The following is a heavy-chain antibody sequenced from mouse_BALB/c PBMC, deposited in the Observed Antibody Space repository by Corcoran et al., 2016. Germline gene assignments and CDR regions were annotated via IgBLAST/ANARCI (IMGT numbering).Heavy chain of an antibody. CDR2: INPYNDGT. D-gene: IGHD1-1*01. V-gene: IGHV1S136*01. CDR3: ARLYYYGSSLYWYFDV. Sequence: EVQLQQSGPELVKPGASVKMSCKASGYTFTSYVMHWVKQKPGQGLEWIGYINPYNDGTKYNEKFKGKATLTSDKSSSTAYMELSSLTSEDSAVYYCARLYYYGSSLYWYFDVWGAGTTVTVSS. J-gene: IGHJ1*01. CDR1: GYTFTSYV.